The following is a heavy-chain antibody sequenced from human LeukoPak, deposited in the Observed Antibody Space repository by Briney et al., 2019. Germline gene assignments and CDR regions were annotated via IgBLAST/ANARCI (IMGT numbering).Heavy chain of an antibody. CDR1: GITISNYV. CDR3: ATLGEASFDI. D-gene: IGHD3-16*01. J-gene: IGHJ3*02. V-gene: IGHV3-13*04. Sequence: WGSLTLSCAASGITISNYVFYWLCQPTEEGLEWVSAIGTAGDTCYPDSVKGRFTISRENAKNSFYLQMNTLKAGDTAVYYCATLGEASFDIWGQGTLVTVSS. CDR2: IGTAGDT.